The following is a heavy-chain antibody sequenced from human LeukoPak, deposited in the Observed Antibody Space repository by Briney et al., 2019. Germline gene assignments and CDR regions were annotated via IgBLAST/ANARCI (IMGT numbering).Heavy chain of an antibody. CDR1: GYTFTSYG. CDR3: ARDGVVPAAISVTAPTDNWFDP. D-gene: IGHD2-2*02. Sequence: ASVKVSCKASGYTFTSYGISWVRQAPGQGPEWMGWISAYNGNTNYAQKLQGRVTMTTDTSTSTAYMELRSLRSDDTAVYYCARDGVVPAAISVTAPTDNWFDPWGQGTLVTVSS. CDR2: ISAYNGNT. V-gene: IGHV1-18*01. J-gene: IGHJ5*02.